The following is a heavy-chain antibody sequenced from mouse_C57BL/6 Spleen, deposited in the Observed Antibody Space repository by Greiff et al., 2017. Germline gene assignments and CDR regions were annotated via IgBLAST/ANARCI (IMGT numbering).Heavy chain of an antibody. J-gene: IGHJ2*01. Sequence: VQLKQSGPELVKPGDSVQISCKASGYSFTGYFMNWVMQSHGKSLEWIGRINPYNGDTFYNQKFKGKATLTVDKSSSTAHMELRSLTSEDSAVYYCARGDGYDVYCDYWGQGTTLTVSS. CDR3: ARGDGYDVYCDY. CDR2: INPYNGDT. V-gene: IGHV1-20*01. D-gene: IGHD2-2*01. CDR1: GYSFTGYF.